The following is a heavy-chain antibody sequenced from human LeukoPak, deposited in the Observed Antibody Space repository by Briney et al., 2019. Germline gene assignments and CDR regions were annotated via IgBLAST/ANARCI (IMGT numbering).Heavy chain of an antibody. Sequence: ASVKVSCKASGYTFTGYYMHWVRQAPGQGLEWMGWINPNSGGTNYAQKFQGRVTMTRDMSISTAYMELSRLRSDDTAVYYCARDAYDFWSGYYFPNYYYYGMDVWGQGTTVTVSS. D-gene: IGHD3-3*01. CDR2: INPNSGGT. CDR3: ARDAYDFWSGYYFPNYYYYGMDV. CDR1: GYTFTGYY. J-gene: IGHJ6*02. V-gene: IGHV1-2*02.